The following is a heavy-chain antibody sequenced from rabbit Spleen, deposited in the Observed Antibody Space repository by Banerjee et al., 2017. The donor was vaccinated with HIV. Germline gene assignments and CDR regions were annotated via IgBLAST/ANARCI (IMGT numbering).Heavy chain of an antibody. CDR2: IDTNDGDT. V-gene: IGHV1S45*01. CDR3: ARDAGSSFSSYGMDL. Sequence: EESGGDLVKPEGSLTLTCTASRFSFSKSYWICWVRQAPGKGLEWIACIDTNDGDTDYANWPKGRFTISKTSSTTVTLHMTSLTAADTATYFCARDAGSSFSSYGMDLWGPGTLVTVS. D-gene: IGHD8-1*01. J-gene: IGHJ6*01. CDR1: RFSFSKSYW.